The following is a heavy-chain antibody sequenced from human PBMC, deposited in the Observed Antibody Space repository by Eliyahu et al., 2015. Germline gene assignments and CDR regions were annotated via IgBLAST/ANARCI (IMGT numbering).Heavy chain of an antibody. Sequence: QVQLVQSGAEVKKPGSSVKVSCKAPGDTFSSDAISWVRQAPGQGLGWMGVIVPIFGTTNYDQKFLGRVSITADESTSTAYMELSRLRFDDTAVYYCARGHGAFDPWGQGTLVTVSS. J-gene: IGHJ5*02. V-gene: IGHV1-69*01. CDR3: ARGHGAFDP. CDR2: IVPIFGTT. CDR1: GDTFSSDA. D-gene: IGHD3-16*01.